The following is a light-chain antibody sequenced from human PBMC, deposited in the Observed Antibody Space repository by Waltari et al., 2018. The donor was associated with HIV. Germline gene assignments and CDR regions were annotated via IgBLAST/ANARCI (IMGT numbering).Light chain of an antibody. V-gene: IGLV2-23*01. J-gene: IGLJ2*01. CDR1: ISELGRHNL. CDR2: EGT. Sequence: QSALTQPASVSGSPGQSITIPCPGTISELGRHNLVSLYQQHPGKAPCLIIYEGTKRPSGISNRFSGAKSGNTASLTISGLQADDEADYFCWSYAGSTPYVLLGGGTKLTVL. CDR3: WSYAGSTPYVL.